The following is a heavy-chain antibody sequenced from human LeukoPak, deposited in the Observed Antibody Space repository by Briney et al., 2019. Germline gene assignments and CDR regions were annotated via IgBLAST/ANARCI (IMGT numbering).Heavy chain of an antibody. J-gene: IGHJ4*02. Sequence: GASVKVSCKASGYTFTCYYMHWVRQAPGQGLEWMGWINPNSGGTNYAQKFQGRVTMTRDTSISTAYMELSRLRSDDTAVYYCAREYVGVVPAAISAFDYWGQGTLVTVSS. CDR2: INPNSGGT. D-gene: IGHD2-2*01. V-gene: IGHV1-2*02. CDR1: GYTFTCYY. CDR3: AREYVGVVPAAISAFDY.